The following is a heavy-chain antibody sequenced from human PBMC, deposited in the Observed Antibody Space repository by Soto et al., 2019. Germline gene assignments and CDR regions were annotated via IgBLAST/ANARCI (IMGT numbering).Heavy chain of an antibody. CDR2: IKQDGSEK. CDR1: GFTFSSYW. V-gene: IGHV3-7*01. CDR3: ARDWELELPYYYYVMDV. J-gene: IGHJ6*02. D-gene: IGHD1-7*01. Sequence: PGESLKISCAASGFTFSSYWMSWVRQAPGKGLEWVANIKQDGSEKYYVDSVKGRFTISRDNAKNSLYLQMNSLRAEDTAVYYCARDWELELPYYYYVMDVWGQGITVTVS.